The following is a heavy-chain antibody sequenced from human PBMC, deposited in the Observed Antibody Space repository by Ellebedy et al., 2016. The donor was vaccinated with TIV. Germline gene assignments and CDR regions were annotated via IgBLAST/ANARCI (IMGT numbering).Heavy chain of an antibody. D-gene: IGHD1-26*01. CDR3: ARDKEVGATLFDF. V-gene: IGHV3-7*03. CDR1: GFSFNIYW. CDR2: INQYGTEI. J-gene: IGHJ4*02. Sequence: GGSLRLSCAASGFSFNIYWMSWVRQTPGKGLEWVANINQYGTEIYYVDSVKARFTISRDNAKKSLYLQMDSLRVEDTAVYYCARDKEVGATLFDFWGQGTLVTVSS.